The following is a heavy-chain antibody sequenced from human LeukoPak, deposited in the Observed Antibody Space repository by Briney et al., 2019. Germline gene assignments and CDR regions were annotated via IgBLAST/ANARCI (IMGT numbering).Heavy chain of an antibody. CDR1: GFTFSSYG. D-gene: IGHD3-10*01. Sequence: PGGSLRLSCAASGFTFSSYGMHWLRQAPGKGLEWVAVISYDGSNKYYADSVKGRFTISRDNSKNTLYLQVNSLRAEDTAVYYCVKVPWFGELFPLDYWGQGTLVTVSS. J-gene: IGHJ4*02. CDR3: VKVPWFGELFPLDY. CDR2: ISYDGSNK. V-gene: IGHV3-30*18.